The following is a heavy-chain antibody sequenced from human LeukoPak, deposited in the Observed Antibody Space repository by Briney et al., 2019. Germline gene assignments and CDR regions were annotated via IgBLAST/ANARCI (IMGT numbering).Heavy chain of an antibody. CDR1: GFTFSSYA. CDR3: ARHPSPSVPAATFDY. J-gene: IGHJ4*02. CDR2: ISYDGSNK. D-gene: IGHD2-2*01. V-gene: IGHV3-30*04. Sequence: GGSLRLSCAASGFTFSSYAMHWVRQAPGKGLEWVAVISYDGSNKYYADSVKGRFTISRDNSKNTLYLQMNSLRAEDTAVYYCARHPSPSVPAATFDYWGQGTLVTVSS.